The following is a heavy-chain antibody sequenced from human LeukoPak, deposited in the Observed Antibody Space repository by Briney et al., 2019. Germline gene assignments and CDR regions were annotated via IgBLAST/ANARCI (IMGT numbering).Heavy chain of an antibody. V-gene: IGHV3-48*02. D-gene: IGHD1-26*01. J-gene: IGHJ4*02. CDR1: GFAFSSFS. CDR3: ARDLHSGAYTFDY. Sequence: PGGSLRLSCAASGFAFSSFSMNWVRQARGKGLEWVSYNSGSSSTIYYADSVKGRFTISRDSAKNSLYLQMNSLRDEDTAVYYCARDLHSGAYTFDYWGQGTLVTVSS. CDR2: NSGSSSTI.